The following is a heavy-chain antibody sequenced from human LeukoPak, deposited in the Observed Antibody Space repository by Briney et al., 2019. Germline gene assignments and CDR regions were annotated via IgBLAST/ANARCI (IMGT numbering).Heavy chain of an antibody. D-gene: IGHD2-2*01. J-gene: IGHJ3*01. CDR3: ARSRRSDKYQGDAFDL. Sequence: GGSLRLSCAASEFAFSSSVMHWIRQAIGKGLEWVSAIGISGDTYYSDSVRGRFVVSRENARNSMFLQMSSPRVGDTAVYYCARSRRSDKYQGDAFDLWGQGTVVIVSS. V-gene: IGHV3-13*01. CDR2: IGISGDT. CDR1: EFAFSSSV.